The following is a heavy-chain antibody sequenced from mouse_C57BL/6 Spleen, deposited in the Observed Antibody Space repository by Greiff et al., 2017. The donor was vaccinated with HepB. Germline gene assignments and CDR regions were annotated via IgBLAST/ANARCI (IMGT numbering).Heavy chain of an antibody. J-gene: IGHJ2*01. Sequence: EVKLVESGTVLARPGASVKMSCKTSGYTFTSYWMHWVKQRPGQGLEWIGAIYPGNSDTSYNQKFKGKAKLTAVTSASTAYMELSSLTNEDSAVYYCTEAMVTTGSDYFDYWGQGTTLTVSS. CDR3: TEAMVTTGSDYFDY. D-gene: IGHD2-2*01. CDR1: GYTFTSYW. V-gene: IGHV1-5*01. CDR2: IYPGNSDT.